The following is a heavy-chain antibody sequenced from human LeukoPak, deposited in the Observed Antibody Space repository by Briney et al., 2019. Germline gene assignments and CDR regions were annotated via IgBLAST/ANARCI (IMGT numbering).Heavy chain of an antibody. Sequence: SGPTLVHPTQTLTLTCTFSGFSLRTSGVGVGWIRQPPGKALEWLSLIYWDDDKSYNPSLKSRLTITKGTSKNQVVLTMTNMDPVDTATYYCAHSRQQLVRPNRILNWFDPWGQGTLVTVSS. D-gene: IGHD6-13*01. V-gene: IGHV2-5*02. CDR1: GFSLRTSGVG. J-gene: IGHJ5*02. CDR3: AHSRQQLVRPNRILNWFDP. CDR2: IYWDDDK.